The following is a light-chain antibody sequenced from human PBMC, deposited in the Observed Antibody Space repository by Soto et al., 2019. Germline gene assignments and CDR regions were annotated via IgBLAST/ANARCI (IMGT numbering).Light chain of an antibody. V-gene: IGKV3-20*01. CDR2: GAS. CDR3: QQYGRSSWT. J-gene: IGKJ1*01. CDR1: QTVSRSA. Sequence: EIVLTQSPGTLSLSPGERATLSCRASQTVSRSALAWYQQKPGQAPRLLIYGASNRATGIPDRFSGSGSGTDFTLTISRLEPEDFAVYYCQQYGRSSWTFGQGTKV.